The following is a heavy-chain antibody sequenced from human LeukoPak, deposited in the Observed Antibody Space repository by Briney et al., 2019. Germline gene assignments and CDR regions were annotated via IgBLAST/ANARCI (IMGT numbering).Heavy chain of an antibody. V-gene: IGHV3-30-3*01. Sequence: GGSLRLSCAASGFTFSSYAMHWVRQAPGKGLERVAVISYDGSNKYYADSVKGRFTISRDNSKNTLYLQMNSLRAEDTAVYYCARSRVVVAATVDYWGQGTLVTVSS. CDR3: ARSRVVVAATVDY. D-gene: IGHD2-15*01. CDR2: ISYDGSNK. CDR1: GFTFSSYA. J-gene: IGHJ4*02.